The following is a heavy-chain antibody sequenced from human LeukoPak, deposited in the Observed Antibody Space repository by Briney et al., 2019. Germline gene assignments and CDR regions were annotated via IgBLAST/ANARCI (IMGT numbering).Heavy chain of an antibody. D-gene: IGHD1-1*01. Sequence: PGGSLRLSCVASGFPFSSYWMTWVRQAPGKGLEWVAVISYDGSNKYYADSVKGRFTISRDNSKNTLYLQMNSLRAEDTAVYYCARDVHSTYYYGMDVWGQGTTVTVSS. V-gene: IGHV3-30-3*01. CDR1: GFPFSSYW. CDR3: ARDVHSTYYYGMDV. CDR2: ISYDGSNK. J-gene: IGHJ6*02.